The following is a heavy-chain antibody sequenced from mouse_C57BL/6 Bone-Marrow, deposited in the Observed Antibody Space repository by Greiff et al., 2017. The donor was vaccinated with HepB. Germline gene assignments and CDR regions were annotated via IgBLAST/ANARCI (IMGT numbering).Heavy chain of an antibody. Sequence: VKVVESGPGLVAPSQSLSITCTVSGFSLTSYGVSWVRQPPGKGLEWLGVIWGDGSTNYHSALISRLSISKDNSKSQVFLKLNSLQTDDTATYYCAKPEGGLRPDYYAMDYWGQGTSVTVSS. J-gene: IGHJ4*01. CDR1: GFSLTSYG. CDR2: IWGDGST. CDR3: AKPEGGLRPDYYAMDY. D-gene: IGHD2-4*01. V-gene: IGHV2-3*01.